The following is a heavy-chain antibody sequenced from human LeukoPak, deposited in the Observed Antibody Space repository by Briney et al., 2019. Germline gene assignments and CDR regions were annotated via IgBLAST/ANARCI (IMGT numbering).Heavy chain of an antibody. Sequence: GGSLRLSCAASGFTFCSYAKHWVRPAPGKGLEWVAVISYDGSNKYYADSVKGRFTISRDNSKNTLYLQMNSLRAEDTAVYYCAREDTAMGIDYWGQGTLVTVSS. V-gene: IGHV3-30-3*01. CDR3: AREDTAMGIDY. D-gene: IGHD5-18*01. CDR1: GFTFCSYA. J-gene: IGHJ4*02. CDR2: ISYDGSNK.